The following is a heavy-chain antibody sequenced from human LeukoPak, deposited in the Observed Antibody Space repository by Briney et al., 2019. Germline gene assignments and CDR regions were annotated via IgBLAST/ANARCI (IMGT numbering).Heavy chain of an antibody. Sequence: GGSLRLSCAAAGFTSSSYWMSWVRQAPGKGLEWVANIQQEGSEKYYVDSVKGRFTISRDNAKNSLYLQMNSLRAEDTAVYYCARVYNSSWLNWGQGTLVTVSS. CDR3: ARVYNSSWLN. CDR2: IQQEGSEK. D-gene: IGHD6-13*01. CDR1: GFTSSSYW. V-gene: IGHV3-7*03. J-gene: IGHJ4*02.